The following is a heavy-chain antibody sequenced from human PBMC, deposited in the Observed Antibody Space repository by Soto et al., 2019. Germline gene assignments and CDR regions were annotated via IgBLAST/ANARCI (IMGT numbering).Heavy chain of an antibody. CDR1: GYTFTSYG. D-gene: IGHD3-10*01. Sequence: ASVQVSCKASGYTFTSYGISWVRQAPGQGLEWMGWISVYNGNTNYAQKLQGRVTMTTDTSTSTAYMELRSLRSDDTAVYYCASGWFGEFVYYFDYWGQGTLVTVSS. J-gene: IGHJ4*02. CDR3: ASGWFGEFVYYFDY. V-gene: IGHV1-18*01. CDR2: ISVYNGNT.